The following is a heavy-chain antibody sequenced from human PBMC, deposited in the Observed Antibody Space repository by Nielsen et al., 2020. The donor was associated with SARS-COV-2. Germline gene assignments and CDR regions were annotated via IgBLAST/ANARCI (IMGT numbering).Heavy chain of an antibody. V-gene: IGHV3-7*03. Sequence: GGSLRLSCAASGFTFSSYWMSWVRQAPGKGLEWVANIKQDGSEKYYVDSVKGRFTISRDNAKNSLYLQMNSLRAEDTAVYYCARDPLVVITFNYYYYYGMDVWGQGTTVTVSS. J-gene: IGHJ6*02. CDR3: ARDPLVVITFNYYYYYGMDV. CDR1: GFTFSSYW. CDR2: IKQDGSEK. D-gene: IGHD3-22*01.